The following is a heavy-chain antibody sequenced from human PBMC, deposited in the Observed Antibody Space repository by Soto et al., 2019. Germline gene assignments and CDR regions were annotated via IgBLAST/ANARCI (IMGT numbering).Heavy chain of an antibody. D-gene: IGHD1-7*01. CDR1: GDSVSSNSAA. J-gene: IGHJ6*02. CDR2: TYYRSKWYN. CDR3: ARDEAWNYGFYYYGMDV. Sequence: PSQTLSLTCAISGDSVSSNSAAWNWIRQSPSRGLEWLGRTYYRSKWYNDYAVSVKSRITINPDTSKNQFSLQLNSVTPEDTAVYYCARDEAWNYGFYYYGMDVWGQGTTVTVSS. V-gene: IGHV6-1*01.